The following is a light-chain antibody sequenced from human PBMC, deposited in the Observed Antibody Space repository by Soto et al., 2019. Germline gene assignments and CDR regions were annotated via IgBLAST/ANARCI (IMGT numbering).Light chain of an antibody. CDR2: KAS. J-gene: IGKJ1*01. V-gene: IGKV1-5*03. CDR1: QGISSW. CDR3: QQYNSYPET. Sequence: DVQMTQSPSTLSASVGDRVTITCRASQGISSWLAWYQQKPGKAPKLLIYKASSLESGVPSRFSGSGSGTEFTLTISSLQPDDFATYYCQQYNSYPETFGQGTKVDIK.